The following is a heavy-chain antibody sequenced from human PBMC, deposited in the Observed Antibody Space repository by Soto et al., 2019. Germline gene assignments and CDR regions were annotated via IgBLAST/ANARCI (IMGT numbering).Heavy chain of an antibody. V-gene: IGHV4-61*01. CDR3: ATSPRFALDI. D-gene: IGHD3-16*01. CDR2: VSYSGST. CDR1: GGSVSGGNYY. Sequence: QVQLQESGPGLVKPSETLSLSCTVSGGSVSGGNYYWSWIRQPPGKGLEWIGYVSYSGSTNYNPSLKSRVTISVDKSKNQFSLNLSPVTAADTAVYYCATSPRFALDIWGQGTMVIVSA. J-gene: IGHJ3*02.